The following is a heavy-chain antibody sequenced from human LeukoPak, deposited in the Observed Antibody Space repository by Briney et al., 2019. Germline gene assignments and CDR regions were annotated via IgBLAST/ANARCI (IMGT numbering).Heavy chain of an antibody. CDR2: ILFDGSNK. J-gene: IGHJ4*02. V-gene: IGHV3-30-3*01. CDR1: GFTFSSYS. D-gene: IGHD3-10*01. Sequence: GGSLRLSCAASGFTFSSYSMHWVRQAPGKGLGWVAVILFDGSNKYYPDSVKGRFTISRDNSKNTLYLQMNSLRVEDTAVYYCARDWGYGSGTYVVYWGQGTLVTVSS. CDR3: ARDWGYGSGTYVVY.